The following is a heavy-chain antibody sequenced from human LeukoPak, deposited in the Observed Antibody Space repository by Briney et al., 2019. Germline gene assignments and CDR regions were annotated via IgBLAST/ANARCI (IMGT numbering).Heavy chain of an antibody. CDR3: ARGVGFVPLGY. CDR2: INHSGST. V-gene: IGHV4-34*01. J-gene: IGHJ4*02. CDR1: GGSFSGYY. D-gene: IGHD1-26*01. Sequence: PSETLSLTCAVYGGSFSGYYWSWIRQPPGKGLEWIGEINHSGSTNYNPSLKSRVTISVDTSKNQFSLKLSSVTAADTAVYYCARGVGFVPLGYWGQGTLVTVSS.